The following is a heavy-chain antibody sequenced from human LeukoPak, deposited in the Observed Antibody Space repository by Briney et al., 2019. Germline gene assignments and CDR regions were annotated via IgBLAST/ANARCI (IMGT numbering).Heavy chain of an antibody. CDR2: IYSGGST. J-gene: IGHJ4*02. CDR1: GFTFTNAG. D-gene: IGHD1-26*01. Sequence: GGSLRLSCAASGFTFTNAGMSWVRQAPGKGLEWVSVIYSGGSTYYADSVKGRFTISRDNSKNTLYLQVNSLRAEDTAVYYCARGQWELRDWGQGTLVTVSS. V-gene: IGHV3-66*01. CDR3: ARGQWELRD.